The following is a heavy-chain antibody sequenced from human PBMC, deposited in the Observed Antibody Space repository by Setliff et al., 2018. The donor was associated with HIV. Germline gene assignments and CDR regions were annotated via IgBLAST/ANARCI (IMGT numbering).Heavy chain of an antibody. CDR1: GISINGYY. Sequence: PSETLSLTCSVSGISINGYYWSWIRQSPRTRLEWIGYVSSIGNTNYNPSLKSRVTISVDGSKNQFSLKLKSVTAADTAVYYCAREDIAVASAFDIWGQGTMVTVS. CDR2: VSSIGNT. CDR3: AREDIAVASAFDI. V-gene: IGHV4-4*08. J-gene: IGHJ3*02. D-gene: IGHD6-19*01.